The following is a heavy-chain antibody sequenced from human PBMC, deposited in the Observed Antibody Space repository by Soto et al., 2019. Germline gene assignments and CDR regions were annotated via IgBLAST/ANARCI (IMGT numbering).Heavy chain of an antibody. D-gene: IGHD2-2*01. Sequence: SETLSLTCAVYGGSFSGYYWSWIRQPPGKGLEWIGEINHSGSTNYNPSLKSRVTISVDTSKNQFSLKLSSVTAADTAVYYCARSLSQLLWEDAFDIWGQGTMVTVSS. CDR2: INHSGST. J-gene: IGHJ3*02. V-gene: IGHV4-34*01. CDR1: GGSFSGYY. CDR3: ARSLSQLLWEDAFDI.